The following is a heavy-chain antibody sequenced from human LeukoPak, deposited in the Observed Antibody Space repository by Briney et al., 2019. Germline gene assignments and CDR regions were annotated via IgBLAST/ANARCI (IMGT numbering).Heavy chain of an antibody. J-gene: IGHJ5*02. CDR1: GGSISSSSYY. Sequence: PSETLSLTCTVSGGSISSSSYYWGWIRQPPGKGMEWIGSIYYSGSTYYNPSLKSRFTLSADTSENQFSLKLSSVTAADTAVYYCARLSPINWFDPWGQGTLVTVSS. CDR2: IYYSGST. V-gene: IGHV4-39*01. CDR3: ARLSPINWFDP.